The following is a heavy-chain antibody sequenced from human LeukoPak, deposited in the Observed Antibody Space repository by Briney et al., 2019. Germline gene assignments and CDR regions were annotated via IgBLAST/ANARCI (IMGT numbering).Heavy chain of an antibody. D-gene: IGHD1-26*01. J-gene: IGHJ4*02. CDR3: ARDGSGSYQGIDY. Sequence: SETLSLTCAVYVGSFSGYYWSWIRQPPGKGLEWIGEINHSGSTKYNPSLKSRVTISVDTSKNQFSLKLSSVTAADTAVYYCARDGSGSYQGIDYWGQGTLVTGSS. CDR2: INHSGST. CDR1: VGSFSGYY. V-gene: IGHV4-34*01.